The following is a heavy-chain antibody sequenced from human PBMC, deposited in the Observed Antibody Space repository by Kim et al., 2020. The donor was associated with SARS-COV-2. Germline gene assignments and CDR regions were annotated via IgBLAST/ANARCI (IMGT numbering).Heavy chain of an antibody. J-gene: IGHJ4*02. CDR3: AKSVGLRLGDTYYFDY. V-gene: IGHV3-23*01. CDR2: ISGSGGST. CDR1: GFTFSSYA. Sequence: GGSLRLSCAASGFTFSSYAMSWVRQAPGKGLEWVSAISGSGGSTYYADSVKGRFTISRDNSKNTLYLQMNSLRAEDTAVYYCAKSVGLRLGDTYYFDYWGQGTLVTVSS. D-gene: IGHD3-16*01.